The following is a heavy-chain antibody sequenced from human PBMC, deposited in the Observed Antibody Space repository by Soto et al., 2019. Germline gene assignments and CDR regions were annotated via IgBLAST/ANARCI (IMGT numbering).Heavy chain of an antibody. V-gene: IGHV1-18*01. D-gene: IGHD1-1*01. J-gene: IGHJ3*02. Sequence: ASVKVSCKASGYTFTSYGISWVRQAPGQGLEWMGWISAYNGNTNYAQKLQGRVTMTTDTSTSTAYMELRSLRSDDTAVYYCAGGTTGTTHDAFDIWGQGTMVTVSS. CDR2: ISAYNGNT. CDR1: GYTFTSYG. CDR3: AGGTTGTTHDAFDI.